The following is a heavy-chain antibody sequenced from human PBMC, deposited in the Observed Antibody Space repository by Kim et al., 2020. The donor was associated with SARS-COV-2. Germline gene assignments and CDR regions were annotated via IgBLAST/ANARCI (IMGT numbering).Heavy chain of an antibody. CDR3: ARGMTRITIFGVVISPQYGLDP. Sequence: SETLSLTCAVSGGSISSSNWWSWVRQPPGKGLGWIGEIYHSGRTNYNPSLKSRVTISVDKSKNQLSLKLSSVTAADTAVYYCARGMTRITIFGVVISPQYGLDPWGQGTLVTVSS. D-gene: IGHD3-3*01. CDR2: IYHSGRT. J-gene: IGHJ5*02. V-gene: IGHV4-4*02. CDR1: GGSISSSNW.